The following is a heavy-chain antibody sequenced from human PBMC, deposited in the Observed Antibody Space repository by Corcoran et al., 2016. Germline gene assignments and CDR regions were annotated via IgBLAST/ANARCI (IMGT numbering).Heavy chain of an antibody. J-gene: IGHJ5*02. CDR2: INPNSGGT. CDR3: ARDPFPWFGATGWVDP. Sequence: QVQLVQSGAEVKKPGASVKVSCKASGYTFTGYYMHWVRQAPGQGLEWMGWINPNSGGTNYAQKFQGRVPLTRDPSISTAYMELSRLGSDDPAVYYGARDPFPWFGATGWVDPGGQGTLVIV. V-gene: IGHV1-2*02. CDR1: GYTFTGYY. D-gene: IGHD3-10*01.